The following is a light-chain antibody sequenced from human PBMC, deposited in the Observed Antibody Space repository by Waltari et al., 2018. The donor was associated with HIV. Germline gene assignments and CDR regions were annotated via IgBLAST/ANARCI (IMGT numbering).Light chain of an antibody. V-gene: IGLV2-23*02. CDR2: EFN. Sequence: QSALTQPASLSGSPGQSITISCTATSSDVGNYTLVSWYHQHPGHDPKLHIYEFNQRPSGVSNRVSASKSGNTASLTIFGLQPEDGADYYCCSYSGGSTYWVFGGGTKLTVL. CDR3: CSYSGGSTYWV. J-gene: IGLJ3*02. CDR1: SSDVGNYTL.